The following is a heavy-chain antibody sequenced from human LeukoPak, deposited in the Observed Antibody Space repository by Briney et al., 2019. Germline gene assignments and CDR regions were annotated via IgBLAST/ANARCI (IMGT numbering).Heavy chain of an antibody. CDR2: IRYDGSNK. J-gene: IGHJ4*02. Sequence: GGSLRLSCAASGFTFSSYGMHWVRQAPGKGLEWVAFIRYDGSNKYYADSVKGRFTISRDNSKNTLYLQMNSLRAEDTAVYYCARGRRGAAAGLDYWGQGTLVTVSS. V-gene: IGHV3-30*02. CDR1: GFTFSSYG. D-gene: IGHD6-13*01. CDR3: ARGRRGAAAGLDY.